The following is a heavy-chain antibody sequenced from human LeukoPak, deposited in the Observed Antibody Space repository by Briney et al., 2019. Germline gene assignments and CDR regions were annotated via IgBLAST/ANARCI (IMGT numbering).Heavy chain of an antibody. D-gene: IGHD5-18*01. CDR1: GITFSTSS. J-gene: IGHJ4*02. CDR3: AKELKKDDTSYGFDY. Sequence: PGGSLRLSCAASGITFSTSSMSWVRQAPGKGLEWVSAITSGDKTYYADSVRGRFTVSRDNSKNTLFVQMNSLRAEDTAIYYRAKELKKDDTSYGFDYWGQGTLVTVSS. CDR2: ITSGDKT. V-gene: IGHV3-23*01.